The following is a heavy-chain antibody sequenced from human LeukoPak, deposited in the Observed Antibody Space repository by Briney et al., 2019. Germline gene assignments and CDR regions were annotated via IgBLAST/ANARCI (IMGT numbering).Heavy chain of an antibody. CDR1: GFTLSSFG. CDR2: ITNTGGSS. V-gene: IGHV3-23*01. Sequence: GGSLRLSCAPSGFTLSSFGMNWVRQPPGKGLEWVSTITNTGGSSYYADSVKGRFTISRDNSKNTLFLEMNNLRADDTAIYYCARISGSGSNYYYYYMDVWGKGTTVTISS. J-gene: IGHJ6*03. D-gene: IGHD3-10*01. CDR3: ARISGSGSNYYYYYMDV.